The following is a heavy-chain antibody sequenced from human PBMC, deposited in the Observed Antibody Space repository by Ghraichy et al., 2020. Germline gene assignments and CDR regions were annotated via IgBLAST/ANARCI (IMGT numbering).Heavy chain of an antibody. J-gene: IGHJ5*02. Sequence: SQTLSLTCAVYGGSFSGYYWSWIRQPPGKGLEWIGEINHSGSTNYNPSLKSRVTISVDTSKNQFSLKLSSVTAADTAVYYCARDIVGATTSFWFDPWGQGTLVTVSS. CDR2: INHSGST. V-gene: IGHV4-34*01. CDR3: ARDIVGATTSFWFDP. D-gene: IGHD1-26*01. CDR1: GGSFSGYY.